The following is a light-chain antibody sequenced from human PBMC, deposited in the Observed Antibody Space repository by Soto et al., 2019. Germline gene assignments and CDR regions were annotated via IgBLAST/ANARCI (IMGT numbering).Light chain of an antibody. V-gene: IGLV2-14*01. J-gene: IGLJ2*01. CDR1: SSDVGGYNY. Sequence: QSVLTQPASVSGSPGQSITISCTGSSSDVGGYNYVSWYQQHPGKAPKLMIYEVSNRPSGISNRFSGSKSGNTASLTLSGLQAEDEAAYYCSSYTSSSTLVFRGGTTVTVL. CDR2: EVS. CDR3: SSYTSSSTLV.